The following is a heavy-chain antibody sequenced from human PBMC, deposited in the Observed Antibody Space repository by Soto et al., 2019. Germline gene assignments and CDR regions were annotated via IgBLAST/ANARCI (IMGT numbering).Heavy chain of an antibody. D-gene: IGHD4-17*01. CDR2: IYSSGNT. V-gene: IGHV4-31*03. CDR3: ARGLSAATVVTCYFDY. Sequence: QVHLQESGPGLVKPSQTLSLTCTVSGDSISCADYYWSWIRQPPGKGLAWIGYIYSSGNTYYNPSLKSRLTISVDTSKNQFSLKLNSVPAADTALYYCARGLSAATVVTCYFDYWGQGTLVTVSS. CDR1: GDSISCADYY. J-gene: IGHJ4*02.